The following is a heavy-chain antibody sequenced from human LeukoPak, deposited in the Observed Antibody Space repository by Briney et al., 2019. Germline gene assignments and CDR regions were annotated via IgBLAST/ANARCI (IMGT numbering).Heavy chain of an antibody. CDR1: GYTFTSYD. J-gene: IGHJ4*02. Sequence: GASVKVSCKASGYTFTSYDINWVQQATGQGLEWMGWMNPNSGNTGYAQKFQGRVTITRNTSISTAYMELSSLRSEDTAVYYCARDGTTVTPLDYWGQGTLVTVSS. CDR2: MNPNSGNT. V-gene: IGHV1-8*03. D-gene: IGHD4-17*01. CDR3: ARDGTTVTPLDY.